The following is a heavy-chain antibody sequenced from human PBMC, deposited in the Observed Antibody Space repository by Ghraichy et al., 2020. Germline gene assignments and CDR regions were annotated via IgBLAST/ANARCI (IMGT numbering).Heavy chain of an antibody. CDR3: ACQRWLPRAFDY. CDR1: GYTFTSYY. V-gene: IGHV1-46*01. CDR2: ISPSGGST. Sequence: ASVKVSCKASGYTFTSYYMHWVRQAPGQGLEWMGIISPSGGSTSYAQKFQGRVTMTRDTSTSTVYMELSSLRSEDTAVYYCACQRWLPRAFDYWGQGTLVTVSS. D-gene: IGHD5-24*01. J-gene: IGHJ4*02.